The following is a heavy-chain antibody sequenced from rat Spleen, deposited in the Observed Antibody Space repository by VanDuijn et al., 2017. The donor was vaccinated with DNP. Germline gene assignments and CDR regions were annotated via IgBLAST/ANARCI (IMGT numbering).Heavy chain of an antibody. CDR3: AARYSSSWFAY. D-gene: IGHD1-2*01. CDR1: GFTFNNYW. V-gene: IGHV5-31*01. J-gene: IGHJ3*01. CDR2: ITSSGGSI. Sequence: EVQLVESGGDLVQPGRSLKLSCVASGFTFNNYWMTWIRQVPGKGLEWVASITSSGGSIYYPDSVKGRFTISRVDAKNTLYLQMNSLRSEDTATYYCAARYSSSWFAYWGQGTLVTVSS.